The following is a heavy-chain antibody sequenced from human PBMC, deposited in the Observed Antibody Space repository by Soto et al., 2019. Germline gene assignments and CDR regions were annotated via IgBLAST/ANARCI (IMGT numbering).Heavy chain of an antibody. V-gene: IGHV4-4*07. J-gene: IGHJ6*02. D-gene: IGHD6-13*01. CDR2: IYTSGST. CDR3: ARGGLSSSSWKLLKV. CDR1: GGSISSYY. Sequence: PSETLSLTCTVSGGSISSYYWSWIRPPAGKGLEWIGRIYTSGSTNYNPSLKSRVAMSVDTSKNQFSLKLSSVTAADTAVYYCARGGLSSSSWKLLKVWGQGTTVTVSS.